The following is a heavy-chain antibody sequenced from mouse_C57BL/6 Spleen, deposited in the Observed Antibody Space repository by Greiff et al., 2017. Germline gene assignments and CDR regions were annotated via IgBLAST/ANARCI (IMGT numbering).Heavy chain of an antibody. D-gene: IGHD2-5*01. Sequence: EVQLQQSGPGLVKPSQSLSLTCSVTGYSITSGYYWNWIRQFPGNKLEWMGYISYDGSNNYNPSLKNRISITRDTSKNQFFLKLNSVTTEDTATYYCALSNGNYAMDYWGQGTSVTVSS. CDR3: ALSNGNYAMDY. CDR1: GYSITSGYY. V-gene: IGHV3-6*01. CDR2: ISYDGSN. J-gene: IGHJ4*01.